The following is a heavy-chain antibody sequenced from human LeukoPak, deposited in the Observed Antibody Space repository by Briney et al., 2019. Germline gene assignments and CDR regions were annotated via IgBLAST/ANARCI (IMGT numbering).Heavy chain of an antibody. V-gene: IGHV3-7*01. Sequence: GGSLRLSCAASGFTFSNYWMTWVRQAPGKGLEWVTNIKPDGSVGYYVDSVRGRFIISRDNAGNSLYLQMNSLRAEDTAVYHCARLENYGSDTPGDYWGQGTLVTVSS. D-gene: IGHD3-10*01. CDR2: IKPDGSVG. CDR3: ARLENYGSDTPGDY. CDR1: GFTFSNYW. J-gene: IGHJ4*02.